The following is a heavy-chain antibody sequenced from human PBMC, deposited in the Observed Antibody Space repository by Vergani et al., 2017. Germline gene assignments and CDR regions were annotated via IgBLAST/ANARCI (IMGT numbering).Heavy chain of an antibody. J-gene: IGHJ5*02. CDR2: IKQDGSEK. Sequence: EVQLVESGGGLVQPGGSLRLSCAASGFTFSSYWMSWVRQAPGKGLEWVANIKQDGSEKYYVDSVKGRFTISRDNANNSLYLQMNSLRAEDTAVYYCARLVGYCSSTSCYMFWFDPWGQGTLVTVSS. CDR3: ARLVGYCSSTSCYMFWFDP. D-gene: IGHD2-2*02. V-gene: IGHV3-7*01. CDR1: GFTFSSYW.